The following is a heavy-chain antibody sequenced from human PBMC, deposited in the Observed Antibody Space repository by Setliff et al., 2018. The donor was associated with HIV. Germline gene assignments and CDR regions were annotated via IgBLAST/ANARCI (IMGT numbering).Heavy chain of an antibody. J-gene: IGHJ6*01. V-gene: IGHV4-61*02. CDR1: GDSINSGTYY. CDR2: LHLSGDT. D-gene: IGHD3-10*01. Sequence: PPETLSLTCTVSGDSINSGTYYWSWIRQPAGKGLEWIGRLHLSGDTNYNPSLKSRVTMSIDTSKNQFSLKLSSVTAADTAVYYCARDNSYYYGSGSHYWYGMDVWGQGTTVTVSS. CDR3: ARDNSYYYGSGSHYWYGMDV.